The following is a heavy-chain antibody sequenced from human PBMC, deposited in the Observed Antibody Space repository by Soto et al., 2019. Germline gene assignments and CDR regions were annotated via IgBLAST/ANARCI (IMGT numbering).Heavy chain of an antibody. Sequence: ASVKVSCKASGYTFTSYDINWVRQATGQGLEWMGWMNPNSGNTGYAQKFQGRVTMTRNTSISTAYMELSSLRSEDTAVYYCAREGYFWSGFGYYYPYGMDVWGQGTTVTVS. CDR2: MNPNSGNT. D-gene: IGHD3-3*01. J-gene: IGHJ6*02. CDR1: GYTFTSYD. V-gene: IGHV1-8*01. CDR3: AREGYFWSGFGYYYPYGMDV.